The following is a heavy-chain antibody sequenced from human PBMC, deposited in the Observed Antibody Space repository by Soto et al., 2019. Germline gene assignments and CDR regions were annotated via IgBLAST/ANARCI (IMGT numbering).Heavy chain of an antibody. CDR1: LHSISSFD. J-gene: IGHJ6*02. V-gene: IGHV4-59*01. CDR2: IYYSGST. D-gene: IGHD6-13*01. CDR3: ARDQGKPIAAAEYYYYYGMDV. Sequence: SETLALTCPVPLHSISSFDWRWMRKPPGVGLEWIGYIYYSGSTNYNPSLKSRVTISVDTSKNQFSLKLSSVTAADTAVYYCARDQGKPIAAAEYYYYYGMDVWGQGTTVT.